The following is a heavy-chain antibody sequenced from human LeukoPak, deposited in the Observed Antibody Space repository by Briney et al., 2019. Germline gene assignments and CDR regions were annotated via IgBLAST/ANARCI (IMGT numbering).Heavy chain of an antibody. V-gene: IGHV4-59*02. D-gene: IGHD7-27*01. CDR2: IHHSGNS. J-gene: IGHJ5*02. CDR3: TRGHWGLQS. CDR1: GASVTDYY. Sequence: SETLSLTCTVSGASVTDYYWSWIRQSPGKGLEWISYIHHSGNSDYDPSLRSRVTTSLDTSKNQFSLNLISVTAADTAVYYCTRGHWGLQSWSQGTLVTVSS.